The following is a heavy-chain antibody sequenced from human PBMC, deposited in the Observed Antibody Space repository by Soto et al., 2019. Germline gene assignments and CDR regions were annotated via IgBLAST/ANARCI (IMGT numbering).Heavy chain of an antibody. V-gene: IGHV3-23*01. J-gene: IGHJ4*02. Sequence: GGSLRLSCAASGFTFSSYAMSWVRQAPGKGLEWVSAISGSGGSTYYADSVKGRFTISRDNSKNTLYLQMNSLRAEDTAVYYCAKAGGTYYDILTGYFIDYWGQGTLVTVYS. CDR2: ISGSGGST. D-gene: IGHD3-9*01. CDR3: AKAGGTYYDILTGYFIDY. CDR1: GFTFSSYA.